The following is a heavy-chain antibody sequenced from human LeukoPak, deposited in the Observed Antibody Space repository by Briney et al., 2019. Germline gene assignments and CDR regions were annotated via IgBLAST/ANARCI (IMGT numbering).Heavy chain of an antibody. CDR3: AGCGHPQGLDR. CDR1: GVTFSSYN. J-gene: IGHJ4*02. Sequence: GGSLRLSCTASGVTFSSYNMYWVRQAPGKGLELVAIIWYDGSNKNYADSVKGRYPIPRDNPKKTLYIQMNRLSAKDTAVYYCAGCGHPQGLDRWGQGTLVTVSS. V-gene: IGHV3-33*01. CDR2: IWYDGSNK. D-gene: IGHD2-21*01.